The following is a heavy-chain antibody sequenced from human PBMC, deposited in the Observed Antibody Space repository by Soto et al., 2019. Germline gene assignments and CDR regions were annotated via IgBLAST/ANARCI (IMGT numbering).Heavy chain of an antibody. J-gene: IGHJ4*02. Sequence: ASVKVSCKASGYTFTSYAMHWVRQSPVQRPEWMGWITAGYGNTTSSQKVQDIVTITRDKSASTAYMELTSRRSEDTAVYYWARDTGDGIGDLWGQGTRGIVSS. CDR1: GYTFTSYA. D-gene: IGHD7-27*01. CDR2: ITAGYGNT. CDR3: ARDTGDGIGDL. V-gene: IGHV1-3*01.